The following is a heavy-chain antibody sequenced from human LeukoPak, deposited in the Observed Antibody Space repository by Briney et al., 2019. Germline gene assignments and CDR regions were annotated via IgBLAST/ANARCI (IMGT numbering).Heavy chain of an antibody. CDR2: INHSGST. CDR3: AISPLTLHSSGWYAEYYFDY. V-gene: IGHV4-34*01. CDR1: GGSFSGYY. J-gene: IGHJ4*02. D-gene: IGHD6-19*01. Sequence: SETLSLTCAVYGGSFSGYYWSWIRQPPGKGLEWIGEINHSGSTNYNPSLKSRVTISVDTSKNQFSLKLSSVTAADTAVYYCAISPLTLHSSGWYAEYYFDYWGQGTQVTVSS.